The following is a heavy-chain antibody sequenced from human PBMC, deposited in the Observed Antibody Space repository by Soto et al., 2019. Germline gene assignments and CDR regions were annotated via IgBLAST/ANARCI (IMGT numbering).Heavy chain of an antibody. Sequence: QVQLQQWGAGLLKPSETLSLTCAVYGGSFSGYYWSWIRQPPGKGLEWIGEINHSGSTNYTPSLTSRVTISVDTSKNQFSLKLSSVTAADTAVYYCARGHQYYYGSGSYDRYYYYGMDVWGQGTTVTVSS. CDR3: ARGHQYYYGSGSYDRYYYYGMDV. CDR1: GGSFSGYY. J-gene: IGHJ6*02. CDR2: INHSGST. V-gene: IGHV4-34*01. D-gene: IGHD3-10*01.